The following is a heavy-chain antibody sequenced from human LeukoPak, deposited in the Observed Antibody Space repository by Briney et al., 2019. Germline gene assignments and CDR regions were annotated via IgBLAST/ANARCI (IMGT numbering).Heavy chain of an antibody. CDR2: MSGSGGST. CDR1: GFPFSSYA. CDR3: AKDLDYGSERSAKDY. V-gene: IGHV3-23*01. D-gene: IGHD3-10*01. J-gene: IGHJ4*02. Sequence: GGSLRLSCAASGFPFSSYAMSWVRQAPGKGLEWVSAMSGSGGSTYYADSVKGRFTITRDNSKNTLYLQMNSLRAEDTAVYYCAKDLDYGSERSAKDYWGQGTLVTVSS.